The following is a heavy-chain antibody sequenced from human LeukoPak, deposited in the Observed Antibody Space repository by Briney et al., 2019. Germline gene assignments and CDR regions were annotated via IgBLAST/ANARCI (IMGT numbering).Heavy chain of an antibody. CDR2: INAGNGNT. Sequence: ASVKVSCKASGYTFTSYAMHWVRQAPGQRLEWMGWINAGNGNTKYSQKFQGRVTITRDTSASTACMELSSLRSEDTAVYYCARLGSHCSSTSCSSRVDYWGQGTLVTVSS. CDR1: GYTFTSYA. V-gene: IGHV1-3*01. CDR3: ARLGSHCSSTSCSSRVDY. J-gene: IGHJ4*02. D-gene: IGHD2-2*01.